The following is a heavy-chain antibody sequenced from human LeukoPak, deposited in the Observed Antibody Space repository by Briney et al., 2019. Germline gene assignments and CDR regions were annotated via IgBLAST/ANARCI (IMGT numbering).Heavy chain of an antibody. CDR2: IRYDGSNK. CDR1: GFTFSSYG. V-gene: IGHV3-30*02. J-gene: IGHJ5*02. D-gene: IGHD3-10*01. CDR3: AKDYGSGSSNWFDP. Sequence: GGSLRLSCAASGFTFSSYGMHWVRQAPGKGLEWVAFIRYDGSNKYYADSVKGRFTISRDNSKNTLYLQMNSLRAEDTAVYCCAKDYGSGSSNWFDPWGQGTLVTVSS.